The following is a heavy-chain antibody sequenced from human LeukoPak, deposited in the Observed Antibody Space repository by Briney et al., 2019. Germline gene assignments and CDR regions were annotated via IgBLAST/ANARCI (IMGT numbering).Heavy chain of an antibody. Sequence: AAVKVSCKASGYTFTSYYMHWVRQAPAQGLEWMGIINPSGGSTSYAQKFQGRVTMTRDTSTSTVYMELSSLRSEDTAVYYCARDLLTVTTDYYYYGMDVWGQGTTVTVSS. V-gene: IGHV1-46*01. D-gene: IGHD4-11*01. CDR2: INPSGGST. CDR1: GYTFTSYY. CDR3: ARDLLTVTTDYYYYGMDV. J-gene: IGHJ6*02.